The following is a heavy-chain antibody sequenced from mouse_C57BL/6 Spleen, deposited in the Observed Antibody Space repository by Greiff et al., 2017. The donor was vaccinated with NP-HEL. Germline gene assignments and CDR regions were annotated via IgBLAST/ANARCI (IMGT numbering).Heavy chain of an antibody. CDR2: IWRGGST. D-gene: IGHD1-1*01. Sequence: QVQLQQSGPGLVQPSHCLSITCTVSGFSLTSYGVHWVRQSPGKGLEWLGVIWRGGSTDYNAAFMSRLSITKDNSKSQVFFKMNSLQADDTAIYYCAKKGTTTGGYFDVWGTGTTVTVSS. J-gene: IGHJ1*03. CDR1: GFSLTSYG. V-gene: IGHV2-5*01. CDR3: AKKGTTTGGYFDV.